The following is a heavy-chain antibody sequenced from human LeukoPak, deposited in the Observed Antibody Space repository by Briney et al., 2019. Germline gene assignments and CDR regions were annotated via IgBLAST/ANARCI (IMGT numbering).Heavy chain of an antibody. CDR3: ASGRQLGY. V-gene: IGHV3-7*01. CDR2: IKQDGSEK. Sequence: GGSLRLSCAASGFTFSSDWMSWVRQAPGKGLEWVANIKQDGSEKYYVDSVKGRFTISRDNAKNSLYLQMNSLSAEDTALYYCASGRQLGYWGQGTLVTVSS. D-gene: IGHD3-16*01. J-gene: IGHJ4*02. CDR1: GFTFSSDW.